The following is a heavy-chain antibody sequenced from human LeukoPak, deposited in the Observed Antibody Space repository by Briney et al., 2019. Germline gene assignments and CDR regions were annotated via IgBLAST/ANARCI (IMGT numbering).Heavy chain of an antibody. CDR3: ARGSEGGVATISF. V-gene: IGHV1-8*01. Sequence: GASVNVSCKASGYTFTSYNINWVRQATGQGLEWMGWMNPNSGNTGYAQKFQGRLTMTRNTSISTAYMELSSLRSEDTAVYYCARGSEGGVATISFWGQGTLVTVSS. J-gene: IGHJ4*02. D-gene: IGHD5-24*01. CDR2: MNPNSGNT. CDR1: GYTFTSYN.